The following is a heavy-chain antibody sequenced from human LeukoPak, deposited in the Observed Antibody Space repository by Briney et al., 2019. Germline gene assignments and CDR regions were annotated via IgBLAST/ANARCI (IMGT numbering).Heavy chain of an antibody. Sequence: SETLSLTCTVSGGSIRSYYWSWIRQPPGKELEWIGYIYESGSTDYNPSLRSRVTISRDTSKNQVSLKLTSVTTADTAVYYCARDRYDHDSSGYYEFWGQGTLVTVSS. CDR3: ARDRYDHDSSGYYEF. CDR1: GGSIRSYY. V-gene: IGHV4-59*01. D-gene: IGHD3-22*01. J-gene: IGHJ4*02. CDR2: IYESGST.